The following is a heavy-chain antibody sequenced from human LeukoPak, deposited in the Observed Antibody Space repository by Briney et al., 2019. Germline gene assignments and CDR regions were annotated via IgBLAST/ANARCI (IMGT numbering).Heavy chain of an antibody. D-gene: IGHD3-10*01. CDR1: GGSISSYY. CDR3: ASETYYYGSGSRYNGV. Sequence: SETLSLTCTVSGGSISSYYWSWIRQSPGKGLECIGYIHYTGSTNYNPSLKSRVTISVETSKNQFSLKLTSVTAADTAVYYCASETYYYGSGSRYNGVWGKGTTVTVSS. V-gene: IGHV4-59*12. CDR2: IHYTGST. J-gene: IGHJ6*04.